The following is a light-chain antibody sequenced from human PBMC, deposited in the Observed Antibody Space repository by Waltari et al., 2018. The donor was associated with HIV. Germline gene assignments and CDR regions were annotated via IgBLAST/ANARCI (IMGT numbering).Light chain of an antibody. CDR1: QSVSSNY. CDR2: GAS. Sequence: DILLTQSPGTLSLSLGKRSTISCRASQSVSSNYLSWYQQKPGQAPRLLVYGASSRATGIPDRFSGGGSGTDFTLTISRLEPEDFAVYYCQQYGTSYTFGQGTKLEMK. CDR3: QQYGTSYT. V-gene: IGKV3-20*01. J-gene: IGKJ2*01.